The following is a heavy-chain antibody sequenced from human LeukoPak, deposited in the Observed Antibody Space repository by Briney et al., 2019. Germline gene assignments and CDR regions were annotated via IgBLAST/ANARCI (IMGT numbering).Heavy chain of an antibody. CDR3: AGDPSSSSEPYYFDY. V-gene: IGHV4-59*01. CDR1: GGSISSYY. D-gene: IGHD6-6*01. CDR2: IYYGGST. Sequence: SETLSLTCTVSGGSISSYYWSWIRQPPGKGLEWIGYIYYGGSTNYNPSLKSRVTISVDTSKNQFSLKLSSVTAADTAVYYCAGDPSSSSEPYYFDYWGQGTLVTVSS. J-gene: IGHJ4*02.